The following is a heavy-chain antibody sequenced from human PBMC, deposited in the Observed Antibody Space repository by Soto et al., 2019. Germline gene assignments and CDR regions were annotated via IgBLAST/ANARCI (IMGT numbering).Heavy chain of an antibody. CDR2: IIPLFGSP. J-gene: IGHJ6*02. Sequence: QVHLVQSGAEVAKPGSSVKVSCKASGDTFMNYAMSWVRQGPRQGLEWMGGIIPLFGSPKYAQKIQDRVKITADESTSTVYMEVSSLRADDTGVYYCARGQVAGNFYYYGMDGWGQGTTVTVS. CDR1: GDTFMNYA. D-gene: IGHD6-19*01. V-gene: IGHV1-69*01. CDR3: ARGQVAGNFYYYGMDG.